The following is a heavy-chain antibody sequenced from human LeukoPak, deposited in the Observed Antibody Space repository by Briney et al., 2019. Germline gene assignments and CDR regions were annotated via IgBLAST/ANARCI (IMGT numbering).Heavy chain of an antibody. CDR2: ISSSSSYI. J-gene: IGHJ5*02. CDR3: ASGPTSGYLS. Sequence: GGSLRLSCAASGFTFSSYEMNWVRQAPGKGLEWVSSISSSSSYIYYADSVKGRFTISRDNAKNSLYLQMNSLRAEDTAVYYCASGPTSGYLSWGQGTLVTVSS. V-gene: IGHV3-21*01. D-gene: IGHD5-12*01. CDR1: GFTFSSYE.